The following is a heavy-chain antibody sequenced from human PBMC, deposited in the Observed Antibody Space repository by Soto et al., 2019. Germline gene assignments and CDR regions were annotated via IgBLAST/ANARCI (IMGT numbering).Heavy chain of an antibody. CDR2: INAGNGNT. CDR1: GYTFTSYA. CDR3: ARGPGGPDGPGDY. V-gene: IGHV1-3*01. J-gene: IGHJ4*02. D-gene: IGHD2-15*01. Sequence: QVQLVQSGAEVKKPGASVKVSCMASGYTFTSYAMHWVRQAPGQRLEWMGWINAGNGNTKYSQKFQGRVTITRDTSASTAYMERSSLRSEDTAVYYCARGPGGPDGPGDYWGQGTLVTVSS.